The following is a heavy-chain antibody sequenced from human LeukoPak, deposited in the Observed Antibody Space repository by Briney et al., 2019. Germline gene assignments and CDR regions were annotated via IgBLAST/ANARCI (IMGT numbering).Heavy chain of an antibody. CDR1: GGSISSGGYS. J-gene: IGHJ4*02. V-gene: IGHV4-30-2*01. CDR3: ARSSSGRAHYYFDY. D-gene: IGHD3-10*01. Sequence: SETLSLTCAVSGGSISSGGYSWSWIRLPPGKGLEWIGYIYHSGSTYYNPSLKSRVTISVDRSKNQFSLKLSSVTTADTAVYYCARSSSGRAHYYFDYWGQGTLVTVSS. CDR2: IYHSGST.